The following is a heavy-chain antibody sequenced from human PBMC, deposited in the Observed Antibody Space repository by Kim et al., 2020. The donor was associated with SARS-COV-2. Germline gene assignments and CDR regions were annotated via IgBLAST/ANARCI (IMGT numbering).Heavy chain of an antibody. J-gene: IGHJ3*01. CDR3: AHGPYCTGTSCYTVGAF. V-gene: IGHV3-23*01. CDR1: GFIFSSYA. CDR2: VSGSGNST. Sequence: GGSLRLSCAASGFIFSSYAMSWVRQAPGKGLEWVSAVSGSGNSTYYAVSVKGRFAISRDTSKNTLYLLMNSLRAEDTAVYYCAHGPYCTGTSCYTVGAF. D-gene: IGHD2-2*02.